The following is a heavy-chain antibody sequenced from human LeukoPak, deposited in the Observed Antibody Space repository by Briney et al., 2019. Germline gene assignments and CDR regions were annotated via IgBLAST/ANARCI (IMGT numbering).Heavy chain of an antibody. Sequence: GGSLRLSCAASGFTFSTYWMHWVRQAPGKGLVWVSRINGNESSTNYADFVKGRFTISRNNAKKTLYLQMNSLRAEDTAVYYCAAASSHRIAAGGDYWGQGTLVTVSS. D-gene: IGHD6-13*01. CDR3: AAASSHRIAAGGDY. CDR2: INGNESST. J-gene: IGHJ4*02. CDR1: GFTFSTYW. V-gene: IGHV3-74*01.